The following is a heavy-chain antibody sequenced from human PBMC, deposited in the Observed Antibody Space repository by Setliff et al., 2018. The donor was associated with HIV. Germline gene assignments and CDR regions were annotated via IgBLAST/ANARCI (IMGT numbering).Heavy chain of an antibody. CDR2: TKSKTDGGTT. CDR3: TTDIKWIQLWYPDGYFDY. Sequence: GGSLRLSCAASGFTFTNAWMSWVRQAPGKGLEWVGRTKSKTDGGTTHYAAPVKGRFTISKDDSKNTRYLQMNSLKTDDTAVYYCTTDIKWIQLWYPDGYFDYWGQGTLVTVSS. CDR1: GFTFTNAW. V-gene: IGHV3-15*01. J-gene: IGHJ4*02. D-gene: IGHD5-18*01.